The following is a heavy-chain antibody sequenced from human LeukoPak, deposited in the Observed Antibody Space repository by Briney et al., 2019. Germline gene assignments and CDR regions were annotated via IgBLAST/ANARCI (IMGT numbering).Heavy chain of an antibody. D-gene: IGHD4-17*01. Sequence: GGSLRLSCAASGFTFSSYNMNWVRQAPGKGLEGVSSISSSSSYIYYADSVKGRFTISRDNAKTSIYLHMNSLSAEDTAVYYCARDKNSEITTVDYWGQGTLVTVSS. J-gene: IGHJ4*02. CDR2: ISSSSSYI. CDR1: GFTFSSYN. CDR3: ARDKNSEITTVDY. V-gene: IGHV3-21*01.